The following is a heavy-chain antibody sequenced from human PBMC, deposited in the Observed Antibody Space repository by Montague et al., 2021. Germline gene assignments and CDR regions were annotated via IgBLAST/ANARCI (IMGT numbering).Heavy chain of an antibody. J-gene: IGHJ5*02. D-gene: IGHD6-19*01. Sequence: PALVKPTQTLTLTCNFSGFSLNTRAVGVGWIRQPPGKALEWLALIYWNDDKRYSPSLKSRLTITKDTSKNQVVLTMTNADPVDTATYYCARHNSGWDSNMASWSQGTRITVSA. CDR1: GFSLNTRAVG. CDR3: ARHNSGWDSNMAS. V-gene: IGHV2-5*01. CDR2: IYWNDDK.